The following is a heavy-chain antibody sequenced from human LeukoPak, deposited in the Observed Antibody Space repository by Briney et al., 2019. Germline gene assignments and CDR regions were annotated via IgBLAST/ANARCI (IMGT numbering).Heavy chain of an antibody. CDR3: VRYCSSTTCYTRAVDY. J-gene: IGHJ4*02. D-gene: IGHD2-2*02. V-gene: IGHV4-38-2*02. Sequence: PSEALSLTCTVSGYSITSGYNWAWIRQPPGKVLEWIGSIYHSGSAYYNPSLKSRITISVDTSKNQFSLKLSSVTAADTAVYYCVRYCSSTTCYTRAVDYWGQGTLVTVSS. CDR2: IYHSGSA. CDR1: GYSITSGYN.